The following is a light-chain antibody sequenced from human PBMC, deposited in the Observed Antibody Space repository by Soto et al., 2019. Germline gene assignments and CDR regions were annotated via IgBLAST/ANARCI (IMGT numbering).Light chain of an antibody. Sequence: QSVLTQPRSVSGSPGQSVTISCTGTSTDVGGYNYVSWYQHHSGKAPKLILSDVNKWPSGVPDRFSGSKSGNTASLTISGLQSEDEADYYCCSYAGSYTWVFGGGTKVTVL. CDR2: DVN. J-gene: IGLJ3*02. CDR3: CSYAGSYTWV. V-gene: IGLV2-11*01. CDR1: STDVGGYNY.